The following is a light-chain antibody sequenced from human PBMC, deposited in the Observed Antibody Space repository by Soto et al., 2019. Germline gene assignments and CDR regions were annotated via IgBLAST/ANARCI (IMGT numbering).Light chain of an antibody. CDR1: QTVSTNF. J-gene: IGKJ2*01. CDR2: GAS. CDR3: QQYGPSPMYT. Sequence: EIVLTQSPGTLSLSPGERATLSCRASQTVSTNFLAWYQQKPGQAPRLLIYGASSRATGTPDRFSGSGSGTDFTLTISRLEPEDFGVFFCQQYGPSPMYTFGQGTNLEIK. V-gene: IGKV3-20*01.